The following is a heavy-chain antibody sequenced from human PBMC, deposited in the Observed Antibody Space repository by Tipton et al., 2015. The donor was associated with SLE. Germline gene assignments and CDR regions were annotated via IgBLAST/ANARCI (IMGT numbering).Heavy chain of an antibody. Sequence: LRLSCTVSGGSISSGAYSWSWIRQPPGKGLEWIGYVYRRGSTYYNPSLKSRVTISVDKSKNQFSLNLTSVTAADTAVYYCARGGLGVSYYYYMDVWGKGTTVTVSS. CDR2: VYRRGST. V-gene: IGHV4-30-2*01. CDR3: ARGGLGVSYYYYMDV. D-gene: IGHD1-26*01. CDR1: GGSISSGAYS. J-gene: IGHJ6*03.